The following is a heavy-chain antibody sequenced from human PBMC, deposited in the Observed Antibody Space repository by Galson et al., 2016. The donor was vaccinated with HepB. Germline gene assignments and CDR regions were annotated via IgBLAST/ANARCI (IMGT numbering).Heavy chain of an antibody. CDR1: GFNFRNYW. CDR2: INSGGTNT. CDR3: ARGGTGHCSSTSCSGYYYPGLDV. V-gene: IGHV3-74*01. Sequence: SLRLSCATSGFNFRNYWMHWVRQAPGKGLVWVSLINSGGTNTPYADSVKGRFTISRDNAKNTLYLQMNSLRAEDTAVYYCARGGTGHCSSTSCSGYYYPGLDVWGQGTTVTVSS. D-gene: IGHD2-2*01. J-gene: IGHJ6*02.